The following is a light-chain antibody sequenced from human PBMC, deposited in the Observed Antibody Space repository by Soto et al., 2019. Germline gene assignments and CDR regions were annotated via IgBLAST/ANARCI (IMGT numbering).Light chain of an antibody. CDR3: ASWAGSLGGVV. J-gene: IGLJ2*01. CDR2: GNS. Sequence: QSVLTQPPSVSGGPGQRVAISCTGSSSNIRAGYDVHWYQQLPGTAPKLLLDGNSTRPSGVPDRFSGSKSGTSASLAITGLQCEEEADYYSASWAGSLGGVVFGGGTKLTVL. V-gene: IGLV1-40*01. CDR1: SSNIRAGYD.